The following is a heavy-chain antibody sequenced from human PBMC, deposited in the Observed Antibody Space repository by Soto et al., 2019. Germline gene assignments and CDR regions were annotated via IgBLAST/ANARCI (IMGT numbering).Heavy chain of an antibody. J-gene: IGHJ3*02. V-gene: IGHV4-59*01. D-gene: IGHD3-22*01. Sequence: RLSETLSLTCTVSGGSISSYYWSWIRQPPGKGLEWIGYIYYSGSTNYNPSLKSRVTISVDTSKNQFSLKLSSVTAADTAVYYCARSRGITYYYDSRSDAFDIWGQGTMVTVSS. CDR1: GGSISSYY. CDR3: ARSRGITYYYDSRSDAFDI. CDR2: IYYSGST.